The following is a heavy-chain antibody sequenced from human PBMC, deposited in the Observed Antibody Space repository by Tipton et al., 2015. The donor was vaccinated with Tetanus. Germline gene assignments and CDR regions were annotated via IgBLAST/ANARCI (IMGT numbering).Heavy chain of an antibody. CDR3: VSGCGGDCYSPPAYIGAPGMDG. CDR1: GFTFSSSR. Sequence: SLRLSCAAAGFTFSSSRISWVRQAPGKGLEWVSSISYTSFSIYYADSVEGRFTISRDNAKSSLHLQMERLRAEDTAVYYCVSGCGGDCYSPPAYIGAPGMDGWGQGTTGTVSS. V-gene: IGHV3-21*01. D-gene: IGHD2-21*02. CDR2: ISYTSFSI. J-gene: IGHJ6*02.